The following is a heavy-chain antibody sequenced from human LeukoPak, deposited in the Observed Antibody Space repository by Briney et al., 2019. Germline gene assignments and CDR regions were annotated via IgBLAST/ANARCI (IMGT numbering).Heavy chain of an antibody. CDR1: GYTFTSYG. Sequence: ASVKVSCKASGYTFTSYGISWVRQAPGQGLEWMGWISAYNGNTNYAQKLQGRVTMTTDTSTSTAYMELRSLGSDDTAVYYCARDSYSYYDFWSGIYYFDYWGQGTLVTVSS. J-gene: IGHJ4*02. CDR2: ISAYNGNT. V-gene: IGHV1-18*01. D-gene: IGHD3-3*01. CDR3: ARDSYSYYDFWSGIYYFDY.